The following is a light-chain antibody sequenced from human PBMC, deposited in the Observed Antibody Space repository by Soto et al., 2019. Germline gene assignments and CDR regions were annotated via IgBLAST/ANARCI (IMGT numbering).Light chain of an antibody. J-gene: IGLJ2*01. CDR2: GNS. Sequence: QSVLTQPPSVSGAPGQRVTISCTGSSSNIGAGYDVHWYQQLPGTAPKLLIYGNSNRPSGVPDRFSGSKSSTSASLAITGLRAEDEADYYCQSYDSSLSGSVFGGGTKVTVL. CDR1: SSNIGAGYD. V-gene: IGLV1-40*01. CDR3: QSYDSSLSGSV.